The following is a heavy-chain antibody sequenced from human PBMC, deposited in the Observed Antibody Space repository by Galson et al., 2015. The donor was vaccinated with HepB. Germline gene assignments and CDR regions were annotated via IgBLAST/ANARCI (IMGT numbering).Heavy chain of an antibody. CDR3: AVSPPYSYGWYYYYYMDV. D-gene: IGHD5-18*01. CDR1: GFTFSSYW. Sequence: SLRLSCAASGFTFSSYWMHWVRQAPGKGLVWVSRINSDGSSTSYADSVKGRLTISRDNAKNTLYLQMNSLRAEDTAVYYCAVSPPYSYGWYYYYYMDVWGKGTTVTASS. V-gene: IGHV3-74*01. CDR2: INSDGSST. J-gene: IGHJ6*03.